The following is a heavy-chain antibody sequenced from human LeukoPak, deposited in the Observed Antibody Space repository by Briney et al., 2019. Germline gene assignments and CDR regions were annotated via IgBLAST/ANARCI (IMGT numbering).Heavy chain of an antibody. V-gene: IGHV4-34*01. CDR2: INHSGST. CDR1: GGSFSGYY. D-gene: IGHD2-2*01. CDR3: ARVVVPAAMRYYYYGMDV. J-gene: IGHJ6*02. Sequence: SETLSLTCAVYGGSFSGYYWSWIRQPPGKGLEWIGEINHSGSTNYNPSLKSRVTISADTSKNQFSLKLSSVTAADTAVYYCARVVVPAAMRYYYYGMDVWGQGTTVTVSS.